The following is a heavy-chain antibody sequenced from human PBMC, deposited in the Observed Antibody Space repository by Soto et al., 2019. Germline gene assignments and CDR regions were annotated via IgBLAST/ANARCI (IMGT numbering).Heavy chain of an antibody. V-gene: IGHV4-59*01. CDR1: GGSISSYY. Sequence: LSLTCTVSGGSISSYYWSWIRQPPGKGLEWIGYIYYSGSTNYNPSLESRVTISVDTSKNQFSLKLSSVTAADTAVYYCARGVGHWDFWRDHNQQNWFDPWGQGTLVTVSS. D-gene: IGHD3-3*01. J-gene: IGHJ5*02. CDR3: ARGVGHWDFWRDHNQQNWFDP. CDR2: IYYSGST.